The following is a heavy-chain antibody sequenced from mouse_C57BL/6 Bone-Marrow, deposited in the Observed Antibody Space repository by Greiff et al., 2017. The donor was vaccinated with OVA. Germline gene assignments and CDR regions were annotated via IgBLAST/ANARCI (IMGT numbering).Heavy chain of an antibody. CDR3: AREGGNGDYYAMDY. CDR1: GYTFTSYW. CDR2: IYPGSGST. D-gene: IGHD2-1*01. J-gene: IGHJ4*01. V-gene: IGHV1-55*01. Sequence: QVQLKESGAELVKPGASVKMSCKASGYTFTSYWITWVKQRPGQGLEWIGDIYPGSGSTNYNEKFKSKATLTVDTSSSTAYMQLSSLTSEDSAVYYCAREGGNGDYYAMDYWGQGTSVTVSS.